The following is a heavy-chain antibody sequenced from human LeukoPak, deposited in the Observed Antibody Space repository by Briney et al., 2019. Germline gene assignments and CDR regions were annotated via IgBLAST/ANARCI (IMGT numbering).Heavy chain of an antibody. J-gene: IGHJ4*02. CDR3: AANQRDYDILTGYYTLVDY. CDR1: GFTFSSYW. Sequence: GGSLRLSCAASGFTFSSYWMHWVRQAPGKGLVWVSRINSDGSSTSYADSVKGRFTISRDNAKNTLYLQMNSLRAEDTAVYYCAANQRDYDILTGYYTLVDYWGQGTLVTVSS. CDR2: INSDGSST. D-gene: IGHD3-9*01. V-gene: IGHV3-74*01.